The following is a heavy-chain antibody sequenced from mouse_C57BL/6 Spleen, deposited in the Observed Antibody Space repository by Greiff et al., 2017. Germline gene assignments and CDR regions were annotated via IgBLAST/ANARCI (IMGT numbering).Heavy chain of an antibody. CDR3: ARSITTYDDY. V-gene: IGHV1-64*01. D-gene: IGHD1-1*01. CDR2: IHPNSGST. J-gene: IGHJ2*01. CDR1: GYTFTSYC. Sequence: QVQLQQPGAELVKPGASVKLSCKASGYTFTSYCMHWVKQSPGEGLEWIGMIHPNSGSTNYNEKFKSKATLTVDKSSSTAYSQLSSLTSEDSAVYYCARSITTYDDYWGQGTTLTVSS.